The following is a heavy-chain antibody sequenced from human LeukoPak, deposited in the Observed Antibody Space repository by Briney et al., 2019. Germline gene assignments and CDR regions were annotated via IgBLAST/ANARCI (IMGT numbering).Heavy chain of an antibody. CDR2: IIPIFGTA. D-gene: IGHD5-24*01. CDR1: GGTFSSYA. V-gene: IGHV1-69*05. CDR3: ARYNSASTIRYFDY. Sequence: SVTVSCKASGGTFSSYAISWVRQAPGQGLEWMGGIIPIFGTANYAQKFQGRVTITTDESTSTAYMELSSLRSEDTAVYYCARYNSASTIRYFDYWGQGTLVTVSS. J-gene: IGHJ4*02.